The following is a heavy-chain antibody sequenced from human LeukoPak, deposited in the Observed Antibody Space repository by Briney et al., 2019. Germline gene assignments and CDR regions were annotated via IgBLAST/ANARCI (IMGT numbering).Heavy chain of an antibody. V-gene: IGHV3-30-3*01. CDR3: AASRSNAWHNFDH. D-gene: IGHD2-2*01. Sequence: GGSLRLSCAASGFIFRTYTMQWVRPAPGKGLELVVVISYDGSDKIYADPVKGRFTISRENSKNTLYLQVDSLRVDDTAIYYCAASRSNAWHNFDHWGQGTLVTVSS. CDR2: ISYDGSDK. J-gene: IGHJ4*02. CDR1: GFIFRTYT.